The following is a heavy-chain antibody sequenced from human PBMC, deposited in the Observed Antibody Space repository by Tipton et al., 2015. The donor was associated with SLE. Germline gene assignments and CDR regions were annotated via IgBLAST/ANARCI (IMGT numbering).Heavy chain of an antibody. Sequence: GSLRLSCAVYGGSFSGYYWSWIRQPPGKGLEWIGEINHSGSTNYNPSLKSRVTISVDTSKNQFSLKLSSVTAADTAAYYCARRGVDTAMAYYFDYWGQGTLVTVSS. CDR1: GGSFSGYY. CDR3: ARRGVDTAMAYYFDY. CDR2: INHSGST. D-gene: IGHD5-18*01. J-gene: IGHJ4*02. V-gene: IGHV4-34*01.